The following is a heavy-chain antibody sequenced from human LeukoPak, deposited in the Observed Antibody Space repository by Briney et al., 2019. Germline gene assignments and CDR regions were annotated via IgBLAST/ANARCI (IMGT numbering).Heavy chain of an antibody. Sequence: ASVKVSCKASGYTFTGYYMHWVRQAPGQGLEWMGWINPNSGGTNYAQKFQGRVTMTRDTSISTAYMELSRLRSDGTAVYYCASTGGYDSSGYYYYWGQGTLVTVSS. CDR3: ASTGGYDSSGYYYY. D-gene: IGHD3-22*01. V-gene: IGHV1-2*02. J-gene: IGHJ4*02. CDR2: INPNSGGT. CDR1: GYTFTGYY.